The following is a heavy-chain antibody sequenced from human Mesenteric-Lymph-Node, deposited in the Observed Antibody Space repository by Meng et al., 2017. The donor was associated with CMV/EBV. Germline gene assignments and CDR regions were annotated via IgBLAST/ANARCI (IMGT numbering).Heavy chain of an antibody. Sequence: SVKVSCKASGGTFISYTISWVRQAPGQGLEWMGRIIPILGIANYAQKFQGRVTITADKSTSTAYMELSSLRSEDTAVYYCARSVDRLDLDYWGQGTLVTVSS. CDR1: GGTFISYT. V-gene: IGHV1-69*02. CDR3: ARSVDRLDLDY. J-gene: IGHJ4*02. D-gene: IGHD5-12*01. CDR2: IIPILGIA.